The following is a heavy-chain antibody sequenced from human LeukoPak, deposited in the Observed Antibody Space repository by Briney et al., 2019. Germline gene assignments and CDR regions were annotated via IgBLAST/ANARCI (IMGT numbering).Heavy chain of an antibody. CDR2: IIPIFGTA. CDR1: GGTFSSYA. D-gene: IGHD5-24*01. J-gene: IGHJ3*02. CDR3: ARDDGYNPQHDAFDI. V-gene: IGHV1-69*05. Sequence: SVKVSCKASGGTFSSYAISWVRQAPGQGLEWMGGIIPIFGTANYAQKFQGRVTITTDESTSTAYMELSSLRSEDTAVYYCARDDGYNPQHDAFDIWGQGTMVTVSS.